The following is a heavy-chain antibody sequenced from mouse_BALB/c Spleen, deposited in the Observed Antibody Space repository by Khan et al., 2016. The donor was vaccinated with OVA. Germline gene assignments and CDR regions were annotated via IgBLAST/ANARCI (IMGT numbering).Heavy chain of an antibody. V-gene: IGHV2-6-4*01. CDR1: GFSLSRYN. J-gene: IGHJ4*01. CDR2: IWGGGGT. Sequence: QVTLKESGPGLVAPSQSLSITCTVSGFSLSRYNIHWVRQPPGKGLEWLGMIWGGGGTDYNSTLKIRLSISKDNSKSKVFLKMNSLQTDDTAIYFCARAYYRYDGYYAMDYWGQGTSVTVSS. D-gene: IGHD2-14*01. CDR3: ARAYYRYDGYYAMDY.